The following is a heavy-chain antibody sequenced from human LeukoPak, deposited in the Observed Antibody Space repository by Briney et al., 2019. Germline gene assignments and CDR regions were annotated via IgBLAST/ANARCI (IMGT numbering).Heavy chain of an antibody. Sequence: SETLSLTCTVSGGSISSSSYYWGWICQPPGKGLEWIGSIHYSGSTYYNPSLKSRVTISVDTSKNQFSLKLSSVTAADTAVYYCASAKGGANDYWGQGTLVTVSS. CDR2: IHYSGST. CDR1: GGSISSSSYY. CDR3: ASAKGGANDY. J-gene: IGHJ4*02. V-gene: IGHV4-39*07. D-gene: IGHD3-16*01.